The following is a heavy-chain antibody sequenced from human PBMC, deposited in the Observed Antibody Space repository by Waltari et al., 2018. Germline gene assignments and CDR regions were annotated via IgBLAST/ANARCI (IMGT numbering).Heavy chain of an antibody. CDR1: GGSMTNYY. CDR2: VFSTGVT. J-gene: IGHJ4*02. CDR3: ARSPVAPALRSFDI. V-gene: IGHV4-59*01. Sequence: QVQLQESGSGLVTPSETLSLTCTVSGGSMTNYYWSWLRQPPGKRLEWIGYVFSTGVTHCHPSLESRLTISIDTSKNQFSLNLSSVTAAETAMYYCARSPVAPALRSFDIWGQGTLVTVTS. D-gene: IGHD2-2*01.